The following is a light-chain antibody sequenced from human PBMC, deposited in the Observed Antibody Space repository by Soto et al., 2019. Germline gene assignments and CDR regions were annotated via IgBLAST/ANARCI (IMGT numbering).Light chain of an antibody. CDR2: GAS. Sequence: EIVLTQSPGTLSLSPGERATLSCMASQSVSSSYLAWYQQKPGQAPRLLIYGASNRATGIPDRFSGSGSGTDFTLTISRLEPEDFAVYYCQPYGSSPLTFGEGTKVEIK. V-gene: IGKV3-20*01. CDR1: QSVSSSY. J-gene: IGKJ4*01. CDR3: QPYGSSPLT.